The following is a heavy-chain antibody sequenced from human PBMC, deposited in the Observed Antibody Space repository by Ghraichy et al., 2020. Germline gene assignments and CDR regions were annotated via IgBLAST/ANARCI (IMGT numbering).Heavy chain of an antibody. CDR2: INHSGST. J-gene: IGHJ5*02. CDR3: ARAQHYDYVWGSYRPARWNWFDP. CDR1: GGSFSGYY. D-gene: IGHD3-16*02. Sequence: SETLSLTCAVYGGSFSGYYWSWIRQPPGKGLEWIGEINHSGSTNYNPSLKSRVTISVDTSKNQFSLKLSSVTAADTAVYYCARAQHYDYVWGSYRPARWNWFDPWGQGTLVTVSS. V-gene: IGHV4-34*01.